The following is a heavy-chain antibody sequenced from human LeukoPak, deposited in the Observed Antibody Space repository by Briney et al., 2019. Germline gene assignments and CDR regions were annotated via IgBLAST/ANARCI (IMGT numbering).Heavy chain of an antibody. CDR2: IYYSGST. V-gene: IGHV4-30-2*03. J-gene: IGHJ4*02. CDR1: GGSISSGGYS. Sequence: SETLSLTCAVSGGSISSGGYSWSWIRQPPGKGLEWIGSIYYSGSTYYNPSLKSRVTISVDTSKNQFSLKLSSVTAADTAVYYCARHVPYDILTGTLDYWGQGTLVTVSS. CDR3: ARHVPYDILTGTLDY. D-gene: IGHD3-9*01.